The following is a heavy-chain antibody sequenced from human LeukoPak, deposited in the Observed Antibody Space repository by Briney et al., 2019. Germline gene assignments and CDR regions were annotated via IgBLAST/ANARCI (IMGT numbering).Heavy chain of an antibody. CDR3: AGGALDY. J-gene: IGHJ4*02. CDR2: ISQDGREQ. V-gene: IGHV3-7*04. Sequence: GGSLRPSCAASGFTFSDYWMSWVRQSPGQGLEWVAKISQDGREQRFVDSVKGRFTISRDNGKNLLFLQMDSLRAEDTAVYYCAGGALDYWGPGTLVSVSS. CDR1: GFTFSDYW.